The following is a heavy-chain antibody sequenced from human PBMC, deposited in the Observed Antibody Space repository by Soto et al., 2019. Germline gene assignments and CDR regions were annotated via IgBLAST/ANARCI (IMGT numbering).Heavy chain of an antibody. D-gene: IGHD3-10*01. CDR3: ARGDGGGMDV. J-gene: IGHJ6*02. CDR1: EFTFDKYY. V-gene: IGHV3-30-3*01. Sequence: GGSLRLSCAASEFTFDKYYMTWVRQAPGKGLEWVAVISYDGSNKYYADSVKGRFTISRDNSKNTLYLQMNSLRAEDTAVYYCARGDGGGMDVWGQGTTVTVSS. CDR2: ISYDGSNK.